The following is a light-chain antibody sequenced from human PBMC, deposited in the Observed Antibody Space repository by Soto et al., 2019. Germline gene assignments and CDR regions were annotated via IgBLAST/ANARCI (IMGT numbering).Light chain of an antibody. CDR1: RDVTSNY. J-gene: IGKJ5*01. CDR2: GAS. V-gene: IGKV3-20*01. Sequence: EIVLTQSPGTLSLSPGKRDTLSCRASRDVTSNYLAWYQQKPGQAPRLLIYGASSRATGIPDRFSGSGSGTDFTLTISRLEPEDFAVYYCQQYGSSLSITFGQGTRLEIK. CDR3: QQYGSSLSIT.